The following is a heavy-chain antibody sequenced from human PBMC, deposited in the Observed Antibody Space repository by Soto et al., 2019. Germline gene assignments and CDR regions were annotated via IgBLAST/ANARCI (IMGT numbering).Heavy chain of an antibody. J-gene: IGHJ4*02. CDR3: ARDDTLYYDFWSGYSGKFDY. V-gene: IGHV1-18*01. D-gene: IGHD3-3*01. CDR2: ISAYNGNT. Sequence: ASVKVSCKASGYTFTSYGISWVRQAPGQGLEWMGWISAYNGNTNYAQKLQGRVTMTTDTSTSTAYMELRSLRSDDTAVYYCARDDTLYYDFWSGYSGKFDYWGRGTLVTVSS. CDR1: GYTFTSYG.